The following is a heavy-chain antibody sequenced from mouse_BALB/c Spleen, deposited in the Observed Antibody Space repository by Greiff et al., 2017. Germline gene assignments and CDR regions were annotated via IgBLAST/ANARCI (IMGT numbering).Heavy chain of an antibody. CDR1: GYTFTDYV. Sequence: VQVVESGPELVKPGASVKMSCKASGYTFTDYVISWVKQRTGQGLEWMGEIYPGSGSTYYNETFKGKATLTADKSSNTAYMQLSSLTSEDSAVYYCAREYYYGSSYAMDYWGQGTSVTVSS. D-gene: IGHD1-1*01. CDR3: AREYYYGSSYAMDY. V-gene: IGHV1-77*01. CDR2: IYPGSGST. J-gene: IGHJ4*01.